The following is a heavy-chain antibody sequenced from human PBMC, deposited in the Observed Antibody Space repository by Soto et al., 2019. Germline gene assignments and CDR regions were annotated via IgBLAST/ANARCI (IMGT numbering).Heavy chain of an antibody. CDR1: GFTFSSYG. Sequence: QVQLVESGGGVVQPGRSLRLSCAASGFTFSSYGMHWVRQAPGKGLEWVALISYDGSSKYYADSLKGRFTISRDNSRNTFCLHINGMKTLTMAVYYSEGGHHFGDQWCEGTLVTL. D-gene: IGHD3-16*01. CDR2: ISYDGSSK. CDR3: EGGHHFGDQ. V-gene: IGHV3-30-3*01. J-gene: IGHJ5*02.